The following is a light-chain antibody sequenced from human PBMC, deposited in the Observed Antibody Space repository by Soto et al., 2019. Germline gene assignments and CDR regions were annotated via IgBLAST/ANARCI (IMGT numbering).Light chain of an antibody. CDR3: QQFGSSPGFT. J-gene: IGKJ3*01. CDR2: SAS. Sequence: EIVLTQSPGTLSLSPGERATLSCRASQSLNNRYLAWYQQKPGQAPRLLIYSASIRATGIPDRFSGSGSGTDFTLTISILEPEDYAVYYCQQFGSSPGFTFGPGTKVDIK. CDR1: QSLNNRY. V-gene: IGKV3-20*01.